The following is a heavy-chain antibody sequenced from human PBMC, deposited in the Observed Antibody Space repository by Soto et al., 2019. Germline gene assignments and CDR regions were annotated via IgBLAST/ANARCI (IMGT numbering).Heavy chain of an antibody. V-gene: IGHV1-46*01. CDR3: ARVLEGRYYYESSGY. CDR2: INPKTGTT. Sequence: QVQLVQSGAEVKKPGASVKVSCKASGYTFTNYYIHWVRQAPGQGLEWVGLINPKTGTTNDAPKFQGRGTKTRDTSPSTAYMELSSLRSEDTAVFYWARVLEGRYYYESSGYWGQGTLVTVSS. D-gene: IGHD3-22*01. CDR1: GYTFTNYY. J-gene: IGHJ4*02.